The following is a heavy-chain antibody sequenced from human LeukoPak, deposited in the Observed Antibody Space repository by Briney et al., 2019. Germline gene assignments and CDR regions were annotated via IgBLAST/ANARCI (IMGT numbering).Heavy chain of an antibody. CDR3: AKDKDDILTGYGGCDY. J-gene: IGHJ4*02. D-gene: IGHD3-9*01. Sequence: GRSLRVSCAASGFTFDYYATHWVRQAPGKGLEWVSGIRWNSGRIGYADSVKGRFTISRDNAKDSLYLQMNSLRAEDTALYYCAKDKDDILTGYGGCDYWGQGTLVTVSS. CDR1: GFTFDYYA. V-gene: IGHV3-9*01. CDR2: IRWNSGRI.